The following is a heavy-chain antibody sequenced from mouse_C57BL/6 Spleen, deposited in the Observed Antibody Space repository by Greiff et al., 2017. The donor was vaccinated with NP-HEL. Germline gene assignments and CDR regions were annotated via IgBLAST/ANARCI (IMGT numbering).Heavy chain of an antibody. V-gene: IGHV1-5*01. D-gene: IGHD1-1*01. Sequence: EVKLQESGTVLARPGASVKMSCKTSGYTFTSYWMHWVKQRPGQGLEWIGAIYPGNSDTSYNQKFKGKAKLTAVTSASTAYMELSSLTNEDSAVYYCTRAMGHYYGSSYDYAMDYWGQGTSVTVSS. CDR3: TRAMGHYYGSSYDYAMDY. CDR2: IYPGNSDT. J-gene: IGHJ4*01. CDR1: GYTFTSYW.